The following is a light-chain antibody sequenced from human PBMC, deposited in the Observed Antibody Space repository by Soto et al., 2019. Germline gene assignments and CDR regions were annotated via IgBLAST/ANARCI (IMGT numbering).Light chain of an antibody. CDR2: EGS. V-gene: IGLV2-23*03. CDR3: CSYAGSSTFVV. CDR1: SSDVGSYNL. Sequence: QSALTQPASVSGSPGQSVTISCTGSSSDVGSYNLVSWSQHHPGKAPKLLTYEGSKRSLGVSNRFSGSKSGNTASLTISGLQAEDEADYYCCSYAGSSTFVVFGGGTKLTVL. J-gene: IGLJ2*01.